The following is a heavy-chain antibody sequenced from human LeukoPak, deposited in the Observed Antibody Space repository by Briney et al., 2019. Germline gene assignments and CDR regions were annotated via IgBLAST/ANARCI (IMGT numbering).Heavy chain of an antibody. CDR2: INHSGST. D-gene: IGHD2-15*01. Sequence: PSETLSLTCAVYGGSFSGYYWSWIRQPPGKGLEWIGEINHSGSTNYNPSLKSRVTISVDTSKNQFSLKLSSVTAADTAVYYCARLVVLVDPDYWGQGTLVTVSS. CDR3: ARLVVLVDPDY. J-gene: IGHJ4*02. CDR1: GGSFSGYY. V-gene: IGHV4-34*01.